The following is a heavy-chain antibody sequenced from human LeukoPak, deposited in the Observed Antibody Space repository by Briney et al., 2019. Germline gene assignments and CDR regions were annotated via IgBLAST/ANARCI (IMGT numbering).Heavy chain of an antibody. CDR1: VFTFSSYW. CDR2: INPGWSSI. Sequence: GGSLRLSCAASVFTFSSYWMHWLRQVPGKGLVWVARINPGWSSITYADSVKGRFTISRDNAKNTLYLQMDSLRAEDTGVYYCARSNQADDYWGQGTLVTVSS. D-gene: IGHD1-14*01. CDR3: ARSNQADDY. J-gene: IGHJ4*02. V-gene: IGHV3-74*01.